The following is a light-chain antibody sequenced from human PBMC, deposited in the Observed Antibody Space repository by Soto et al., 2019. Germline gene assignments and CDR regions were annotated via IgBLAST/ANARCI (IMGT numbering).Light chain of an antibody. CDR1: SSDVGNYDS. CDR3: SSYAGSNKYV. Sequence: QSVLTQPPSASGSPGQSVTISCTGTSSDVGNYDSVSWYQHHPGKAPQAVSYALNKRPSGVPDRFSGSQPANTASLAVSGLQPEHEGEYYCSSYAGSNKYVFGTGTKVTV. CDR2: ALN. V-gene: IGLV2-8*01. J-gene: IGLJ1*01.